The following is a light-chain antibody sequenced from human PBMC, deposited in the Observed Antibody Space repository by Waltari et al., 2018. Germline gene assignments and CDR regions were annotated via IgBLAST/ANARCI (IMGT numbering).Light chain of an antibody. CDR1: SSDVGTYHL. CDR3: CSYAGSSTLVV. V-gene: IGLV2-23*01. CDR2: EGS. J-gene: IGLJ2*01. Sequence: QSALTQPASVSGSPGQSITISCTGTSSDVGTYHLVSWYQQHPGKAPKLMIYEGSKRPAGVSKRFSGSKSGNTASLTISGLQAEDEADYYCCSYAGSSTLVVFGGGTKLTVL.